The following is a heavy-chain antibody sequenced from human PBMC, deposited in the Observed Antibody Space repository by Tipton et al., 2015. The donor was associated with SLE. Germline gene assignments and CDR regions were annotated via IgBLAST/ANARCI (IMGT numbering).Heavy chain of an antibody. CDR2: VYHRMST. Sequence: TLSLTCAVSGDSITSGYYWGWIRQPPGKGMEWIGSVYHRMSTYYNPSLKSRVTISIDTTKNQFSLKMTSVTAADTAIYYCARSPPRPLGYYYYYYYMDVWGKGTTVTVSS. CDR1: GDSITSGYY. D-gene: IGHD7-27*01. CDR3: ARSPPRPLGYYYYYYYMDV. V-gene: IGHV4-38-2*01. J-gene: IGHJ6*03.